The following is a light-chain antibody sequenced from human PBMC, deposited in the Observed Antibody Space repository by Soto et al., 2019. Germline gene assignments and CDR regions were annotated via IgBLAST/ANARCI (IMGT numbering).Light chain of an antibody. J-gene: IGLJ2*01. CDR3: SSYGGFNNVL. CDR1: SSDVGGYNY. CDR2: EVT. Sequence: QSALTQPPSASGSPGQSVIISCTGTSSDVGGYNYVSWYQQHPGKAPKLIIYEVTKRPSGVPYRFSGSKSGNTASLTVSGLPTEDEADYYCSSYGGFNNVLFGGGTKLTVL. V-gene: IGLV2-8*01.